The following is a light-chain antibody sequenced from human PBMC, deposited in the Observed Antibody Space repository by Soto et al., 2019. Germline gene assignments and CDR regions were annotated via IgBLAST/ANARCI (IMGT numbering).Light chain of an antibody. CDR1: QSVSSSY. CDR3: QLYGSW. Sequence: EIGLKQSPGTLSLSQGERATLSCRTSQSVSSSYLAWYQQKPGQAPRLLIYGASSRATGIPDRFSGSGSGTDFTLSISRLEPEDFAVYYWQLYGSWFGQGTKADI. J-gene: IGKJ1*01. CDR2: GAS. V-gene: IGKV3-20*01.